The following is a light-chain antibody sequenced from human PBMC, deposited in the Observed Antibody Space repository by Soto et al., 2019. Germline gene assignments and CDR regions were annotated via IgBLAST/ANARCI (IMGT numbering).Light chain of an antibody. J-gene: IGKJ1*01. CDR3: QQYNSYSWT. V-gene: IGKV1-5*01. Sequence: DIKMTKSPSTLSASVGDRVTITCRASQSISSWLAWYQQKPGKAPKLLIYDASSLESGVPSRFSGSGSGTEFTLTISSLQPDDFATYYCQQYNSYSWTFGQGTKVDIK. CDR2: DAS. CDR1: QSISSW.